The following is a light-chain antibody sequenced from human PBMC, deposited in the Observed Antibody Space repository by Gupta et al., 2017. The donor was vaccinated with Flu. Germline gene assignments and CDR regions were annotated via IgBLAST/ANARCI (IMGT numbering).Light chain of an antibody. CDR1: FSNIGYNF. CDR2: ENN. CDR3: GTWDRSLNTYA. V-gene: IGLV1-51*02. Sequence: QSLLTQPPPVSAATGQWLAISCSGSFSNIGYNFVSWYQQLPGTAPKLLIFENNKRPSGIPDRFSGSKSGTSATLGITGLQTGDEADYYCGTWDRSLNTYAFGSGTKVTVL. J-gene: IGLJ1*01.